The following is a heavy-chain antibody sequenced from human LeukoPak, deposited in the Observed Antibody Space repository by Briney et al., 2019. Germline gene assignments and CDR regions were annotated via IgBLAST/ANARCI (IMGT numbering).Heavy chain of an antibody. D-gene: IGHD3-3*01. CDR1: GFTFSSYA. V-gene: IGHV3-23*01. CDR3: AKVVVTIFGVVKSFYGMDV. CDR2: ISGSGGST. Sequence: LAGGSLRLSCAASGFTFSSYAMSWVRQAPGKGLEWVSAISGSGGSTYYADSVKGRFTSSRDNSKNTLYLQMNSLRAEDTAVYYCAKVVVTIFGVVKSFYGMDVWGEGTTVTVSS. J-gene: IGHJ6*04.